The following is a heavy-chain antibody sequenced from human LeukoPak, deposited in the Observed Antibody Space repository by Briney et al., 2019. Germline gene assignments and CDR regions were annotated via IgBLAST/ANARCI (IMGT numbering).Heavy chain of an antibody. CDR3: ARERITMLGGLTFPLLDY. Sequence: GASVKVSCKASGYTFTYYYLHWVRQASGQGLEWIGRINPNGGATNYAQKFQGRVTMARDTSISTAYMDLGRLRSDDTAVYYCARERITMLGGLTFPLLDYWGQGTLVTVSS. CDR2: INPNGGAT. J-gene: IGHJ4*02. V-gene: IGHV1-2*06. D-gene: IGHD3-10*01. CDR1: GYTFTYYY.